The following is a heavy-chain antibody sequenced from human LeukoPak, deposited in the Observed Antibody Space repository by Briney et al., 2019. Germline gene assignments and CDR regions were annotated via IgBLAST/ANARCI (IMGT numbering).Heavy chain of an antibody. D-gene: IGHD5-24*01. V-gene: IGHV1-69*13. CDR2: IIPIFGTA. Sequence: ASVKVSCKTSGGTFSSYAISWVRQAPGQGLEWMGGIIPIFGTAKYAQKFQGKVTITADESTSTACMELSSLRSEDTAVYYCAREDGYPDYYFDYWGQGTLVTVSS. CDR1: GGTFSSYA. J-gene: IGHJ4*02. CDR3: AREDGYPDYYFDY.